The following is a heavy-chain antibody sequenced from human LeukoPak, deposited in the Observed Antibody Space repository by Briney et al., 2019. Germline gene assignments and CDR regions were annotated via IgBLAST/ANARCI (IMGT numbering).Heavy chain of an antibody. V-gene: IGHV3-7*01. J-gene: IGHJ3*02. D-gene: IGHD3-22*01. CDR3: FRPYYYDSSGYPPEAFDI. CDR1: GFTFSSYW. Sequence: SGGSLRLSCAASGFTFSSYWMSWVRQAPGKGLEWVANIKQDGSEKYYVDSVKGRFTISRDNAKNSLYLQMNSLRAEDTAVYYCFRPYYYDSSGYPPEAFDIWGQGTMVTVSS. CDR2: IKQDGSEK.